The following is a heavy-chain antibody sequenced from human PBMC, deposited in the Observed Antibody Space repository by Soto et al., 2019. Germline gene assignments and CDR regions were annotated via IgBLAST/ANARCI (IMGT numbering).Heavy chain of an antibody. V-gene: IGHV3-23*01. CDR1: GFTFSRYV. CDR2: VSAGGTGT. J-gene: IGHJ4*02. CDR3: AKGSTVWQAHYFDY. D-gene: IGHD2-2*01. Sequence: PGGSLTLSCTASGFTFSRYVMSWVRQTPGKGLEWVSGVSAGGTGTYHADSVKGRFIISRDNSKNTLYLQMNSLRAEDTAVYYCAKGSTVWQAHYFDYWGQGTRVTVSS.